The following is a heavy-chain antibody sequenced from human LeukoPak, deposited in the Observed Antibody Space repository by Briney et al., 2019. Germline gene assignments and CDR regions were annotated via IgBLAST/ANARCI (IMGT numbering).Heavy chain of an antibody. Sequence: GESLKISCKGSGYSFTSYWIGWVRQMPGKGLEWMGIIYPGDSDTRYSPSFQGQVTISADKSISTAYLQWSSLKASDTAMYYCASGGGPGDRRSLDFDYWGQGTLVTVSS. CDR2: IYPGDSDT. J-gene: IGHJ4*02. CDR1: GYSFTSYW. V-gene: IGHV5-51*01. CDR3: ASGGGPGDRRSLDFDY. D-gene: IGHD7-27*01.